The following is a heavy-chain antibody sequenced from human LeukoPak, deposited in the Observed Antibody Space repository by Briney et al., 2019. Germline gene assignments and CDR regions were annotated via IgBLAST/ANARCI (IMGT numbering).Heavy chain of an antibody. J-gene: IGHJ4*02. V-gene: IGHV3-7*01. CDR2: IKQDGSEK. CDR1: GFTFSTYW. Sequence: GSLRLSCAASGFTFSTYWKNWVRQAPGKRLEWVANIKQDGSEKYYVNSLSGRFTISRDNAENSLYLQMNSLRAEDTAVYYCARDKIVGATLLDYWGQGTLVTVSS. CDR3: ARDKIVGATLLDY. D-gene: IGHD1-26*01.